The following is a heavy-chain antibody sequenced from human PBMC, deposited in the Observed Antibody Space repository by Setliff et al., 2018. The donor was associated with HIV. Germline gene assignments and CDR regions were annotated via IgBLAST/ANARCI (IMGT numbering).Heavy chain of an antibody. J-gene: IGHJ6*03. Sequence: PSQTLSLTCAISGDSVSSNTAAWNWIRQSPSRGLEWMGRTYYRSKWYYDYEVSVKGRVTINPDTSKKQFSLHLTSVTPGDTAVYYFARGGDWDDNYYMYVRGKGTTGTVSS. D-gene: IGHD1-1*01. CDR1: GDSVSSNTAA. CDR2: TYYRSKWYY. V-gene: IGHV6-1*01. CDR3: ARGGDWDDNYYMYV.